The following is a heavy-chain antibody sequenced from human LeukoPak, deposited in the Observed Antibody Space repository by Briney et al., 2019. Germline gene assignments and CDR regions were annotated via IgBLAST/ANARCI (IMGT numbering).Heavy chain of an antibody. CDR3: AREFKQWLVLNY. J-gene: IGHJ4*02. CDR1: GFTFSSYA. Sequence: GGSLRLSCAASGFTFSSYAMHWVRQAPGKGLEWVAVISYDGSNKYYADSVKGRFTISRDNSKNTLYLQMNSLRAEDTAVYYCAREFKQWLVLNYWGQGTLVTVSS. V-gene: IGHV3-30-3*01. CDR2: ISYDGSNK. D-gene: IGHD6-19*01.